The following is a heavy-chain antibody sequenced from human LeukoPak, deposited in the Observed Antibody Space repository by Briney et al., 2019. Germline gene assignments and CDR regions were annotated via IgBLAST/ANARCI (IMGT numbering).Heavy chain of an antibody. CDR1: GGTFSSYA. V-gene: IGHV1-69*05. J-gene: IGHJ3*02. CDR3: ARGAEARGAFDI. Sequence: ASVKVSCKASGGTFSSYAISWVRPAPGQGLEWMGGIIPIFGTANYAQKFQGRVTITTDESTSTAYMELSSLRSEDTAVYYCARGAEARGAFDIWGQGTMVTVSS. CDR2: IIPIFGTA. D-gene: IGHD1-26*01.